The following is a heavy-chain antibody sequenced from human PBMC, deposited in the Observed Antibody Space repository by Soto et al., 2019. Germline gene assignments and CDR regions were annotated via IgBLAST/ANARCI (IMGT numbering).Heavy chain of an antibody. Sequence: SETLSLTCTVSGGSISSYYWSWIRQPPGKGLEWIGYIYYSGSTNYNPSLKSRVTISVDTSKNQFSLKLSSVTAADAAVYYCARDRWELLDNKAYNWFDPWGQGTLVTVSS. CDR2: IYYSGST. J-gene: IGHJ5*02. V-gene: IGHV4-59*01. CDR3: ARDRWELLDNKAYNWFDP. CDR1: GGSISSYY. D-gene: IGHD1-26*01.